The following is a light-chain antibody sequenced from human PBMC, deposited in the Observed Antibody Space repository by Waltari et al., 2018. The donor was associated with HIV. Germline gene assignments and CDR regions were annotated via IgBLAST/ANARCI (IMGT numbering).Light chain of an antibody. Sequence: SYELTQPPSVSVSPGQAARITCSGDALPNKYAYWYQQRSGQAPVLVIYEDSERPSGIPEGFSGCSSGTMATWTIRGAQVEDEADYYCYSTDSSGYPLFGGGTKLTVL. J-gene: IGLJ2*01. V-gene: IGLV3-10*01. CDR3: YSTDSSGYPL. CDR1: ALPNKY. CDR2: EDS.